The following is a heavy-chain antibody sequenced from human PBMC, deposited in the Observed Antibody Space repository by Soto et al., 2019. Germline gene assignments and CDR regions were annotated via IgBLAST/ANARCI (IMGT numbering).Heavy chain of an antibody. D-gene: IGHD2-21*02. CDR1: GGTFSSYA. CDR3: ARTSYCGGDCYWGHFDY. J-gene: IGHJ4*02. V-gene: IGHV1-69*13. CDR2: IIPIFGTA. Sequence: GASVKVSCKASGGTFSSYAISWVRQAPGQGLEWMGGIIPIFGTANYAQKFQGRVTITADESTSTAYMELSSLRSEDTAVYYCARTSYCGGDCYWGHFDYWGQGTLLTVSS.